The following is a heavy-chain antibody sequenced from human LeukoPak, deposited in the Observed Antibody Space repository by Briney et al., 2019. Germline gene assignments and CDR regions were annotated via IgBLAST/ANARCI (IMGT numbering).Heavy chain of an antibody. D-gene: IGHD5-24*01. CDR3: AREMAPTGDAFDI. CDR2: IIPILGIA. CDR1: GGTFSSYA. V-gene: IGHV1-69*04. Sequence: ASVKVSCKASGGTFSSYAISWVRQAPGQGLEWMGRIIPILGIANYAQKFQGRVTITADKSTSTAYMELSSLRSEDTAVYYCAREMAPTGDAFDIWGQGTMVTVSS. J-gene: IGHJ3*02.